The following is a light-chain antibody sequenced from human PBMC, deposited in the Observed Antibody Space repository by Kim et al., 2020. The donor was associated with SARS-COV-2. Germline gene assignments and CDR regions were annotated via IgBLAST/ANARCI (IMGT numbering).Light chain of an antibody. V-gene: IGKV3-20*01. Sequence: APGESATLPCRASHRVSSNYLAWYQQKPGQAPRLLIYGASSRATGIPDRFSGSGSGTDFTLTISRLEPEDFAVFYCQQYGSSPLTFGGGTKVDIK. CDR3: QQYGSSPLT. CDR1: HRVSSNY. J-gene: IGKJ4*01. CDR2: GAS.